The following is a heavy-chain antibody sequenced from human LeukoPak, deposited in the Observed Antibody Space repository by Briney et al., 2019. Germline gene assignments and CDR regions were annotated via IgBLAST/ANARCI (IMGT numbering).Heavy chain of an antibody. CDR1: GYTFTGYY. V-gene: IGHV1-2*02. Sequence: ASVKVSCKASGYTFTGYYMHWVRQAPGQGLEWMGWINPNSGGTNYAQKFQGRVTTTRDTSISTAYMELSRLRSDDTAVYYCARAAVATGYFDYWGQGTLVTVSS. D-gene: IGHD5-12*01. J-gene: IGHJ4*02. CDR3: ARAAVATGYFDY. CDR2: INPNSGGT.